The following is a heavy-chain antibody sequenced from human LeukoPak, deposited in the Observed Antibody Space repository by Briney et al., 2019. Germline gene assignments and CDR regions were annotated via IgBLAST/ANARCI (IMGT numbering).Heavy chain of an antibody. D-gene: IGHD3-10*01. CDR1: GGSISTFH. CDR3: ARFGHYSFDS. Sequence: SETLSLTCTVSGGSISTFHWSWIRQPPGRGLEWIAFNHNTGSTNYNPSLNSRVTISVDTSKNQFSLRLSSVTAADTAIYYCARFGHYSFDSWGQGTLVTVSS. V-gene: IGHV4-59*01. J-gene: IGHJ4*02. CDR2: NHNTGST.